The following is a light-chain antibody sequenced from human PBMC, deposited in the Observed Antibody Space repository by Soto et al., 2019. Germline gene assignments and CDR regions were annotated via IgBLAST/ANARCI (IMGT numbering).Light chain of an antibody. J-gene: IGKJ1*01. CDR3: QQYGSSRT. CDR2: DAL. Sequence: EIVLTQSPATLYLSPGDRATLSCRASQSVDWYVAWYQQKPGQAPRLLIYDALKRATGTPDRFSGSGSGTDFTLTISRLEPEDFAVYYCQQYGSSRTFGQGTKVEIK. CDR1: QSVDWY. V-gene: IGKV3-11*01.